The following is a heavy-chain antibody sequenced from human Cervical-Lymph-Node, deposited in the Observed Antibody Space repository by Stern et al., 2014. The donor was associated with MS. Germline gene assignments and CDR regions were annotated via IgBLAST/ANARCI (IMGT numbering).Heavy chain of an antibody. J-gene: IGHJ6*02. CDR3: ARERHSMDV. Sequence: VQLLESGAEVKKPGASVKVSCKASGYSFTAYYMHWVRQAPGKGLEWMGWIDPNSGGTKSAQNFQGRVTMTRDTSISTFYMELSGLTSDDTAVFYCARERHSMDVWGQGTTVTVSS. CDR2: IDPNSGGT. CDR1: GYSFTAYY. V-gene: IGHV1-2*02.